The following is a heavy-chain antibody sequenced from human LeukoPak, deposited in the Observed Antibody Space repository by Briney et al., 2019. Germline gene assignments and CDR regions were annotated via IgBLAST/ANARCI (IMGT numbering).Heavy chain of an antibody. CDR2: IRSKANSYAT. J-gene: IGHJ4*02. CDR3: TRLVSPDYAIDY. CDR1: GFTFSGSA. Sequence: PGGSLRLSCAASGFTFSGSAMHWVRQASGKGLEWVGRIRSKANSYATAYAASVKGRFTISGDDSKNTAYLQMNSLKTEDTAVYYCTRLVSPDYAIDYWGQGTLVTVSS. V-gene: IGHV3-73*01. D-gene: IGHD4-17*01.